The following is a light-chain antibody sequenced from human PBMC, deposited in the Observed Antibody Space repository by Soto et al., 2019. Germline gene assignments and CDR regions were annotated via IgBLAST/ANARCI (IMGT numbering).Light chain of an antibody. Sequence: EIGLTQSPATLSLSPGERATLSCRASQSISNYLVWCQQKPGQAPRLLIYGASKRATGIPARFSGSGSGTDFTLTISSLEPEDFAVYYCQQRSNWPLFTFGPGTKVDIK. V-gene: IGKV3-11*01. J-gene: IGKJ3*01. CDR2: GAS. CDR3: QQRSNWPLFT. CDR1: QSISNY.